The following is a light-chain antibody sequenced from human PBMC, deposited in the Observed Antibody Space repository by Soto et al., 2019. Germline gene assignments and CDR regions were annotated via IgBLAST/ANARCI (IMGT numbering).Light chain of an antibody. CDR3: QQYNGHLFT. V-gene: IGKV1-5*01. Sequence: DIQMTQSPPTLSASVGDRITITCRASQSVSNRLAWYRQQPGKAPKLLIYDASSLEIGVPSRFSGRGSGTEFTLTISSLQPDDFATYYCQQYNGHLFTFGQGTKLEIK. J-gene: IGKJ2*01. CDR1: QSVSNR. CDR2: DAS.